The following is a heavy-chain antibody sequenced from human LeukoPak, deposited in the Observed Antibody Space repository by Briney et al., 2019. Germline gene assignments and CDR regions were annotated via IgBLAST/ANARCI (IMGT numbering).Heavy chain of an antibody. V-gene: IGHV3-23*01. D-gene: IGHD1-26*01. Sequence: PGGSLRLSCAASGFTFSSYAMSWVRQAPGEGLEWVSAISGSGGSTYYADSVKGRFTISRDNSKNTLYLQMNSLRAEDTAVYYCAKDVMPSAHYPSIDYWGQGTLVTVSS. CDR3: AKDVMPSAHYPSIDY. J-gene: IGHJ4*02. CDR1: GFTFSSYA. CDR2: ISGSGGST.